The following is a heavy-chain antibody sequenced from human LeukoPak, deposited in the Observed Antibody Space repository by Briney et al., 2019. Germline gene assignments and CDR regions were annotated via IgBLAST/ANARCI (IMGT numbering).Heavy chain of an antibody. V-gene: IGHV3-48*01. D-gene: IGHD6-13*01. J-gene: IGHJ4*02. CDR2: ISSSSTTI. CDR1: GFTFSSYS. CDR3: ARGSSSWSYFDY. Sequence: GGSLRLSCAASGFTFSSYSMNWVRQAPGKGVEGGSYISSSSTTIYYADSVKGRFTISRDKAKNSLYLQMNSLRAEDTAVYYCARGSSSWSYFDYWGQGTLVTVSS.